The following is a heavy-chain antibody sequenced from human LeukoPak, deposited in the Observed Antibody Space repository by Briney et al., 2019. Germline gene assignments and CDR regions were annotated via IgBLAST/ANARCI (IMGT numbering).Heavy chain of an antibody. V-gene: IGHV1-69*05. CDR1: GGTFSSYA. J-gene: IGHJ6*03. D-gene: IGHD2-2*01. CDR3: ASDGVVVVPAATRCYYYYMDV. CDR2: IIPIFGTA. Sequence: ASVKASCKASGGTFSSYAISWVRQAPGQGLEWMGGIIPIFGTANYAQKFQGRVTITTDESTSTAYMELSSLRSEDTAVYYCASDGVVVVPAATRCYYYYMDVWGKGTTVTVSS.